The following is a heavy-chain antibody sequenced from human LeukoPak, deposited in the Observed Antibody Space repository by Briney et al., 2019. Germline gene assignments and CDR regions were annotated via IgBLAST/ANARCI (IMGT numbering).Heavy chain of an antibody. CDR2: IYPGDSDT. CDR1: GYSFTRNW. J-gene: IGHJ2*01. D-gene: IGHD4-23*01. Sequence: GESLKISCKGSGYSFTRNWIGWGRQMPGKGLEWMAIIYPGDSDTRYSPSFQGQVTISADKSINTAYLQWSSLKASDTAMYYCARRVVNNRNWYFDLWGRGTLVTVSS. V-gene: IGHV5-51*01. CDR3: ARRVVNNRNWYFDL.